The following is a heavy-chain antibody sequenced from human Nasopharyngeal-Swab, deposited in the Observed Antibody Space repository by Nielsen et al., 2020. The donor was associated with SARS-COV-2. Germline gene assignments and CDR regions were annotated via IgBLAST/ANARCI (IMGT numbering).Heavy chain of an antibody. D-gene: IGHD2-2*01. V-gene: IGHV1-18*01. Sequence: APVKVSCKASGYTFTSYGISWVRQAPGQGLEWMGWISAYNGNTNYAQKLQGRVTMTTDTSTSTAYMELRSLRSDDTAVYYCASNPLYCSSTSCYHDAFDIWGRGTMVTVSS. CDR1: GYTFTSYG. CDR3: ASNPLYCSSTSCYHDAFDI. CDR2: ISAYNGNT. J-gene: IGHJ3*02.